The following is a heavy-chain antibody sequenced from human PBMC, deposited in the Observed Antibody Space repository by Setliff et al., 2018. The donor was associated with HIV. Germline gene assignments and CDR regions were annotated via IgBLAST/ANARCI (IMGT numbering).Heavy chain of an antibody. CDR1: GDAISPYY. D-gene: IGHD3-10*01. Sequence: SETLSLTCSVSGDAISPYYWSWIRQPPGKGLEWIGYFANDGSTNYNPPLKSRISISVDTSKNEVSLKLTSVTAADTAMYYCTRHLPVYYGSGVSYYFDYWGQGILVTVSS. J-gene: IGHJ4*02. CDR3: TRHLPVYYGSGVSYYFDY. V-gene: IGHV4-59*08. CDR2: FANDGST.